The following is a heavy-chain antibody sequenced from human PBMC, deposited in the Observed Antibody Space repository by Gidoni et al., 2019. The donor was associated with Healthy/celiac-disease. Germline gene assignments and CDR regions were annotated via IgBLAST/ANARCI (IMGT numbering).Heavy chain of an antibody. D-gene: IGHD6-19*01. V-gene: IGHV3-23*01. Sequence: EVQLLESGGGLVQPGGSLRLSCAAYGFTFSSYAMGWVRQAPGKGLAWVSAISGSGGSTYYADSVKGRFTISRDNSKNTLYLQMNSLRAEDTAVYYCAKVQQWRVLPYFDYWGQGTLVTVSS. CDR2: ISGSGGST. CDR3: AKVQQWRVLPYFDY. CDR1: GFTFSSYA. J-gene: IGHJ4*02.